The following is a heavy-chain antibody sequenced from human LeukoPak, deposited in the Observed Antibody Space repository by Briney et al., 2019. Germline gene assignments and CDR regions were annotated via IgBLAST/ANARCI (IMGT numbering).Heavy chain of an antibody. Sequence: GGSLRLSCAASEFTFSSYSMNWVRQAPGKGLEWVANIKQDGSEKYYVDSVKGRFTVSRDNAKNSLYLQRNSLRAEDTAVYYCARIGGGSGSYHPPGHYYYGMDVWGQGTTVTVSS. V-gene: IGHV3-7*01. CDR2: IKQDGSEK. J-gene: IGHJ6*02. CDR3: ARIGGGSGSYHPPGHYYYGMDV. D-gene: IGHD3-10*01. CDR1: EFTFSSYS.